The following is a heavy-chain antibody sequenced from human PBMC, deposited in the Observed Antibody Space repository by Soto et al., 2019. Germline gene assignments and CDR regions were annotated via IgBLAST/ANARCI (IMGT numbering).Heavy chain of an antibody. CDR2: IIPIFGTA. CDR3: ARDLPRGHYDILTGSRSLDY. J-gene: IGHJ4*02. CDR1: GGTFSSYA. V-gene: IGHV1-69*06. D-gene: IGHD3-9*01. Sequence: SVKVSCKASGGTFSSYAISWVRQAPGQGLEWMGGIIPIFGTANYAQKFQGRVTITADKSTSTAYMELSSLRSEDTAVYYCARDLPRGHYDILTGSRSLDYWGQGTLVTVSS.